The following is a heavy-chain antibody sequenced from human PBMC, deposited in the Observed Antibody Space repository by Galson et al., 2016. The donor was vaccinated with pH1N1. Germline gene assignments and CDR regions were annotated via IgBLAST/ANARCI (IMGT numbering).Heavy chain of an antibody. CDR1: GFSFHDYT. Sequence: CAASGFSFHDYTMHWVRQSPGKGLEWVSLVNWDGTSTYYADYVRGRFTVSRDNSKNPLYLQMNSLRSEDTALYYCAKEIQRGSYGMDVWGRGTTVTVSS. CDR3: AKEIQRGSYGMDV. CDR2: VNWDGTST. D-gene: IGHD3-16*01. J-gene: IGHJ6*02. V-gene: IGHV3-43*01.